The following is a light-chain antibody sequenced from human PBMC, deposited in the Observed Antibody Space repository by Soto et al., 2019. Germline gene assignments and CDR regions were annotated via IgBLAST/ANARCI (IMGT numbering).Light chain of an antibody. J-gene: IGLJ3*02. CDR1: SSNIGSGYS. CDR3: QTYDTSLSAWV. Sequence: QSVLTQPPSVSGAPGQTVPISCTGSSSNIGSGYSVNWYQQFPGTAPKVLISGDNNRPSGVPDRISVSKSGTSASLAITGLQADYEADYYCQTYDTSLSAWVFGGGTKLTVL. V-gene: IGLV1-40*01. CDR2: GDN.